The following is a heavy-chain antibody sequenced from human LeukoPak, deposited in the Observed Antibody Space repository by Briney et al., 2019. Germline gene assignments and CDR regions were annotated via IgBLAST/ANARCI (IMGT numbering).Heavy chain of an antibody. CDR3: VKGPRPDITVAHTVEN. CDR1: GFIFSNYA. Sequence: PGGSLILSCAASGFIFSNYAMSWVRQVPGRGLYWVSTISSRGDSTYVADSVKGRFTISRDNSKNSLYLQMNTVRAEDTAVYYCVKGPRPDITVAHTVENWGQGTLVTVSS. V-gene: IGHV3-23*01. J-gene: IGHJ4*02. D-gene: IGHD6-19*01. CDR2: ISSRGDST.